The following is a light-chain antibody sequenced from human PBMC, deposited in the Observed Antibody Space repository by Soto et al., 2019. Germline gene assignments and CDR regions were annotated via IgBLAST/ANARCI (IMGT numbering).Light chain of an antibody. J-gene: IGKJ1*01. CDR1: QSVSIY. Sequence: EIVLTQSPATLSLSPGERATLSCRASQSVSIYLAWYQQKPGQAPRLLIYDASNRATGIPARFSGSGSGTDFTLTISSLEPEDFAVYYCQQRSNWPSTFGQGTKMDIK. CDR2: DAS. V-gene: IGKV3-11*01. CDR3: QQRSNWPST.